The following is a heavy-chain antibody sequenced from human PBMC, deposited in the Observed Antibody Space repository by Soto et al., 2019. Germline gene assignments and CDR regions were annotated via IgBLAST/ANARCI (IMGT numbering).Heavy chain of an antibody. CDR3: ARRGYSYGYSYYYYMDV. CDR1: GGSISSYY. V-gene: IGHV4-59*08. CDR2: IYYSGST. Sequence: SETLSLTCTVSGGSISSYYWSWIRQPPGKGLEWIGYIYYSGSTNYNPSLKSRVTISVDTSKNQFSLKLSSVTAADTAVYYCARRGYSYGYSYYYYMDVWGKGTTVTV. J-gene: IGHJ6*03. D-gene: IGHD5-18*01.